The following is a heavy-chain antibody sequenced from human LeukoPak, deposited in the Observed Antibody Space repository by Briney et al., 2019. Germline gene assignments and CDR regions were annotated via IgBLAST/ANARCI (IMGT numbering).Heavy chain of an antibody. D-gene: IGHD4-17*01. V-gene: IGHV1-69*05. J-gene: IGHJ6*02. CDR1: GGTFSSYA. CDR3: ARGPTVKAYYYYGMDV. CDR2: IIPIFGTA. Sequence: ASVKVSCKASGGTFSSYAISWVRQAPGQGLEWMGGIIPIFGTANYAQKFQGRVTITTDESTSTAYMELSSLRSEDTAVYYCARGPTVKAYYYYGMDVWGQGTTVTVSS.